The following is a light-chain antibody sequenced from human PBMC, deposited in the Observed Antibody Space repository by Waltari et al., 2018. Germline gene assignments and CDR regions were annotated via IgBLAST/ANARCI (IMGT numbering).Light chain of an antibody. Sequence: DIQMTQSPSSVSASIGDRVTISCRASQDFSTWVAWYTQKPGKAPNPLISAASSLQSGVPSRFSGSGSGTDFTLTISGLQPEDFTIYFCQQTDSFPLTFGGGTKVELK. CDR2: AAS. J-gene: IGKJ4*01. CDR3: QQTDSFPLT. V-gene: IGKV1-12*01. CDR1: QDFSTW.